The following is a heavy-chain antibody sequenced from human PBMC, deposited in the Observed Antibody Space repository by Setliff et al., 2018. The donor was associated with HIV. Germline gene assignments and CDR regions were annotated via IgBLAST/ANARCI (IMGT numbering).Heavy chain of an antibody. Sequence: ASVKVSCKASGYTFTNYAIHWVRQAPGQRLEWMGWINAGYGNTKYSQKFQGRVTITRDTSATTAYMELSSLTSEDTAVYHCARPVTGADYFDYWGQGTLVTVSS. CDR3: ARPVTGADYFDY. D-gene: IGHD7-27*01. CDR2: INAGYGNT. J-gene: IGHJ4*02. V-gene: IGHV1-3*01. CDR1: GYTFTNYA.